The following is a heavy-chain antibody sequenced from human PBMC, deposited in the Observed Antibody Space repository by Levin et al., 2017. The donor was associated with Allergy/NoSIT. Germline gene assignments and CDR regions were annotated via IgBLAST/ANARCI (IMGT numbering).Heavy chain of an antibody. CDR2: ISIYNGNT. V-gene: IGHV1-18*01. D-gene: IGHD1-26*01. Sequence: GESLKISCKASGYTFTSYDFSWVRQAPGQGLEWVGWISIYNGNTNYAQKFQGRVTLTTDTSTSTAYMELRSLRLDDTAVYFCARGSGSGGNGVDVWGQGTTVTVSS. CDR1: GYTFTSYD. CDR3: ARGSGSGGNGVDV. J-gene: IGHJ6*02.